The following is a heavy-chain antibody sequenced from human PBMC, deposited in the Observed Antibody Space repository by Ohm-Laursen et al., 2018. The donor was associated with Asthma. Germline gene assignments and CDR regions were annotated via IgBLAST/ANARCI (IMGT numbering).Heavy chain of an antibody. V-gene: IGHV3-30*03. CDR1: GFTFSSYG. CDR3: ARIGRY. Sequence: SLRLSCAAPGFTFSSYGMHWVRQAPGKGLEWVAVISYDGSNKYYADSVEGRFTISRDNSKNTLYLQMNSLRAEDTAVYYCARIGRYWGQGTLVTVSS. CDR2: ISYDGSNK. J-gene: IGHJ4*02.